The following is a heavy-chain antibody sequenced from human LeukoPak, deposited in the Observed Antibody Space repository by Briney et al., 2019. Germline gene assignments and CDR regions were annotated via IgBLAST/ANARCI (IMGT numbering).Heavy chain of an antibody. D-gene: IGHD6-19*01. J-gene: IGHJ3*02. CDR3: ARALYSSGWDI. CDR1: GGSFSGYY. CDR2: INHSGST. V-gene: IGHV4-34*01. Sequence: SETLSLTCAVYGGSFSGYYWSWIRQPPGKGLEWIGEINHSGSTNYNPSLKSRVTISVDTSKNQFSLKLSSVTAADTAVYYCARALYSSGWDIWGQGTMVTVSS.